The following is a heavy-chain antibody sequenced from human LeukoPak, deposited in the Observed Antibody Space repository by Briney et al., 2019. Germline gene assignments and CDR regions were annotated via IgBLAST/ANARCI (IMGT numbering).Heavy chain of an antibody. D-gene: IGHD1-7*01. J-gene: IGHJ4*02. V-gene: IGHV3-30-3*01. CDR2: ISKDGSDK. CDR3: ARDYWWNYDY. CDR1: GFTFSDYA. Sequence: GGSLRLSCAASGFTFSDYAMHWVRQAPGKGLEWVAVISKDGSDKYYPGSVRGRFTISRDNSKSTIYLQMDSLRAEDTAIYYCARDYWWNYDYRGQGTLVTVSS.